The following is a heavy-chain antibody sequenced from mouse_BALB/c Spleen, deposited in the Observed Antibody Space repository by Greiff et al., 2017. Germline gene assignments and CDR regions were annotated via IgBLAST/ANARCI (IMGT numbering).Heavy chain of an antibody. CDR2: ISSGGST. J-gene: IGHJ3*01. Sequence: EVQVVESGGGLVKPGGSLKLSCAASGFTFSSYAMSWVRQTPEKRLEWVASISSGGSTYYPDSVKGRFTISRANARNILYLQMSSLRSEDTAMYYCARGGDYDGFAYWGQGTLVTVSA. D-gene: IGHD2-4*01. CDR3: ARGGDYDGFAY. CDR1: GFTFSSYA. V-gene: IGHV5-6-5*01.